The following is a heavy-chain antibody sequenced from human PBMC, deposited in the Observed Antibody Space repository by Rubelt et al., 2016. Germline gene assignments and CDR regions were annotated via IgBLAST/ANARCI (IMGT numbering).Heavy chain of an antibody. J-gene: IGHJ4*02. CDR3: ARREGYCSGGTCYFDY. V-gene: IGHV3-74*01. D-gene: IGHD2-15*01. Sequence: ADSMKGRFTISRDNAKNTLYLQMNSLRAEDTAVYYCARREGYCSGGTCYFDYWGQGTLVTVSS.